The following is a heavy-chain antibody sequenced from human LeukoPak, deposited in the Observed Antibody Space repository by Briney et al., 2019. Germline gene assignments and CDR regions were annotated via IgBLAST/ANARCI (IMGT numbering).Heavy chain of an antibody. V-gene: IGHV3-48*03. D-gene: IGHD3-10*01. Sequence: PGGSLRLSCAASGFTFSSYEMNWVRQAPGKGLEWVSYISSSGSTIYYADSVKGQFTISRDNAKNSLYLQMNSLRAEDTAVYYCATPGWGSGTDPFGYWGQGTLVTVSS. CDR2: ISSSGSTI. J-gene: IGHJ4*02. CDR1: GFTFSSYE. CDR3: ATPGWGSGTDPFGY.